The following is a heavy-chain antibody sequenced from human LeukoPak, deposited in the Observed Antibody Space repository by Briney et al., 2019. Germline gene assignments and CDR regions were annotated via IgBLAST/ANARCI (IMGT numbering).Heavy chain of an antibody. D-gene: IGHD6-19*01. Sequence: ASVKVSCKASGYTFTSYYMHWVRQAPGQGLEWMGIINPSGGSTSYAQKFQGRVTMTRDTSTSTVYMELSSLRSEDTAVYYCASPIAVAGTFHYWGQGTLVTVSS. CDR1: GYTFTSYY. V-gene: IGHV1-46*01. CDR2: INPSGGST. CDR3: ASPIAVAGTFHY. J-gene: IGHJ4*02.